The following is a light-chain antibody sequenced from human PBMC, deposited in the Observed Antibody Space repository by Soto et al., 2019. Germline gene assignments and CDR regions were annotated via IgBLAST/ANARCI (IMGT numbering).Light chain of an antibody. V-gene: IGLV1-40*01. CDR1: SSNIGAGYD. CDR2: GNS. CDR3: QSYDSSLGLGV. J-gene: IGLJ1*01. Sequence: QSVLTQPPSVSGAPGQRVTISCTGSSSNIGAGYDVHWYQQLPGTAPKLLIYGNSNRPSGVPDRFSGSKSGTSASLAITGLQAEDEADYSCQSYDSSLGLGVFGTGTKLTVL.